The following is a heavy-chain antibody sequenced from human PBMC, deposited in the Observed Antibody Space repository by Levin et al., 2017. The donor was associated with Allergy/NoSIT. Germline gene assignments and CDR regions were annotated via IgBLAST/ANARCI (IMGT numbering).Heavy chain of an antibody. Sequence: SCAASGFTFSSYAMSWVRQAPGKGLEWGSAISGSGGSTYYADSVKGRFTISRDNSKNTLYLQMNSLRAEDTAVYYCAKKSISGITYDYWGQGTLVTVSS. CDR1: GFTFSSYA. CDR2: ISGSGGST. D-gene: IGHD3-10*01. V-gene: IGHV3-23*01. CDR3: AKKSISGITYDY. J-gene: IGHJ4*02.